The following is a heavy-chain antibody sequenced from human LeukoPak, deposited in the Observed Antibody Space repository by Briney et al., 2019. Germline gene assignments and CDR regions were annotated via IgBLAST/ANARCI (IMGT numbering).Heavy chain of an antibody. J-gene: IGHJ6*03. V-gene: IGHV3-7*01. CDR2: IKQDGSES. CDR3: ARGRWFGGFYYMDV. D-gene: IGHD3-10*01. CDR1: GFPFTNYW. Sequence: GGSRRLSWPSPGFPFTNYWMHGTRQAPGKGPQGMAYIKQDGSESKFVDSFKGRFTISRDNATNPLYLQMNSLRADDTGIYYCARGRWFGGFYYMDVWGKGTTVTVSS.